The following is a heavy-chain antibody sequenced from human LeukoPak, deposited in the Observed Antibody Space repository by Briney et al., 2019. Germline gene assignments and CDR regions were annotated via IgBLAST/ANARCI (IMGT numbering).Heavy chain of an antibody. J-gene: IGHJ4*02. V-gene: IGHV1-2*02. CDR1: GYTFTGYY. Sequence: GASVKASCKASGYTFTGYYMHWVRQAPGQGLEWMGWINPSSGGTNYAQKFQGRVTMTRDTSISTAYMELNRLRSDDTAVYYCARDVGEYCSSTSCYASDKWGQGTLVTVSS. CDR2: INPSSGGT. CDR3: ARDVGEYCSSTSCYASDK. D-gene: IGHD2-2*01.